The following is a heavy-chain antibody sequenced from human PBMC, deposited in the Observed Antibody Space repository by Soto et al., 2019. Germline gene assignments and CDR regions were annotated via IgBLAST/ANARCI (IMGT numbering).Heavy chain of an antibody. Sequence: SETLSLTCTVSGGSISGYYWSWIRQPPGKGLEWIGYFYYSGSTSYNPSLRSRLTISVDTSKNQFSLKLNSVTAADTAVYYCARGVNYYDSSGSSWLDPWGQGALVTVSS. CDR1: GGSISGYY. CDR2: FYYSGST. D-gene: IGHD3-22*01. J-gene: IGHJ5*02. V-gene: IGHV4-59*12. CDR3: ARGVNYYDSSGSSWLDP.